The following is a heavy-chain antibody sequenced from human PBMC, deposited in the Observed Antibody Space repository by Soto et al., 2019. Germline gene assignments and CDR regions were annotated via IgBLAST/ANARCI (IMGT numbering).Heavy chain of an antibody. CDR1: GYTFTGYY. J-gene: IGHJ6*02. CDR2: INPNSGGT. CDR3: ARDYYVAPAAKGTVGYYYYGMDV. V-gene: IGHV1-2*04. D-gene: IGHD2-2*01. Sequence: ASVKVSCKASGYTFTGYYMHWVRQAPGQGLEWMGWINPNSGGTNYAQKFQGWVTMTRDTSISTAYMELSRLRSDDTAVYYCARDYYVAPAAKGTVGYYYYGMDVWGQGTTVTVSS.